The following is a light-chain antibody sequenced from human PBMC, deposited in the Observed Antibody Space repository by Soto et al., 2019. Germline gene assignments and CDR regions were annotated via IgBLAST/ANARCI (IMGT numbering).Light chain of an antibody. CDR3: QQRSNWPPIA. CDR1: QSVSSY. V-gene: IGKV3-11*01. J-gene: IGKJ5*01. Sequence: EIVLTQSPGTLSLWPGERATLSCRASQSVSSYLSWYQQKPGQAPRLLIYDASNRATGIPARFSGSGSGTDFTLTISSLEPEDFAVYYCQQRSNWPPIAFGQGTRLET. CDR2: DAS.